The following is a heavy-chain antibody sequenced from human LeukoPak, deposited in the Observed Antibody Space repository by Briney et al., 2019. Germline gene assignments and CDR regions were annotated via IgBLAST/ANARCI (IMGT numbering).Heavy chain of an antibody. J-gene: IGHJ4*02. D-gene: IGHD3-10*01. CDR3: ARVKSAYYYGSGSYYFDY. CDR1: GGSISSYY. Sequence: SETLSLTCTVSGGSISSYYWNWIRQPPGKGLEWIGYIYYSGSTNYNPSLKSRVTISVDTSKNQFSLKLSSVTAADTAVYYCARVKSAYYYGSGSYYFDYWGQGTLVTVSS. CDR2: IYYSGST. V-gene: IGHV4-59*01.